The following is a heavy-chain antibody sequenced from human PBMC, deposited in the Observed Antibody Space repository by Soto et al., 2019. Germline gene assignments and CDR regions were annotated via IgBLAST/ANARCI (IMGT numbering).Heavy chain of an antibody. D-gene: IGHD6-19*01. CDR2: INAGNGNT. Sequence: ASVKVSCKASGYTFTSYAMHWVRQAPGQRLEWMGWINAGNGNTKYSQKFQGRVTITRDTSASTAYMELSSLRSEDTAVYYCARDWGSGWYYYYYCMDVWGQGTTVTVSS. V-gene: IGHV1-3*01. CDR3: ARDWGSGWYYYYYCMDV. J-gene: IGHJ6*02. CDR1: GYTFTSYA.